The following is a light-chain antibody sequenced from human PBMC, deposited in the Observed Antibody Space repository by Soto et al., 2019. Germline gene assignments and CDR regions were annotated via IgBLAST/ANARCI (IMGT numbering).Light chain of an antibody. V-gene: IGKV1-39*01. Sequence: DLQMTQSPSSLSSSFGDSVTVTCRASHSIEGYLNWYQHKPWEAPNLLIYAASTLQSGVPSRFSGSGSGTDFTLTISCLQSEDFATYYCQQYYSYPSITFGQGTRLEIK. CDR3: QQYYSYPSIT. CDR1: HSIEGY. J-gene: IGKJ5*01. CDR2: AAS.